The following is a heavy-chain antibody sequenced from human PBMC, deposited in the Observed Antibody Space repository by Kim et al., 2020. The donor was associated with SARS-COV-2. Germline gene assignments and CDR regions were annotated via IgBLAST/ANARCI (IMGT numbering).Heavy chain of an antibody. Sequence: ADAVKGRFTISRDNSKNTLYLQMNSLRAEDTAVYYCAKDGAISQQLAVYWGQGTLVTVSS. D-gene: IGHD6-13*01. J-gene: IGHJ4*02. CDR3: AKDGAISQQLAVY. V-gene: IGHV3-30*02.